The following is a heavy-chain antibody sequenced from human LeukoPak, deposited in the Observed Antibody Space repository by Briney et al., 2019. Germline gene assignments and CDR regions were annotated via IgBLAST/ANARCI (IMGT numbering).Heavy chain of an antibody. Sequence: PSETLSLTCTVSGGSFSSSRYYWGWIRQPPGKGLEWIGSIYYSGSTHYNPSQKSRVTISVDTSKNQFFLRLSSGTAADTAIYYCARNCSRTSCSGTFDIWGRGTMVTVSS. CDR2: IYYSGST. V-gene: IGHV4-39*01. D-gene: IGHD2-2*01. J-gene: IGHJ3*02. CDR1: GGSFSSSRYY. CDR3: ARNCSRTSCSGTFDI.